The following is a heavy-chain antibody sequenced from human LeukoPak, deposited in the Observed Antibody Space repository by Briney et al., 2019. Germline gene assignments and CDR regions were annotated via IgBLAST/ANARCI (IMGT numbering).Heavy chain of an antibody. CDR2: IYYSGST. D-gene: IGHD3-3*01. V-gene: IGHV4-39*01. CDR1: GGSISSSSYY. J-gene: IGHJ4*02. CDR3: ATITYYDFWSGKDPYYFDY. Sequence: SETLSLTCTVSGGSISSSSYYWGWIRQPPGKGLEWIGSIYYSGSTYYNPSLKSRVTISVDTSKNQFSLKLSSVTAADTAVYYCATITYYDFWSGKDPYYFDYWGQGTLVTVSS.